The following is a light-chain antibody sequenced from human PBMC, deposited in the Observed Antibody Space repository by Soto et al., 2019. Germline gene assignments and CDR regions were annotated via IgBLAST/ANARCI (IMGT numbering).Light chain of an antibody. CDR3: SSFAGNNNLV. Sequence: QSVLTQPPSASGSPGQSVTISCTGTSSDVGGYNYVSWYQQHPGKAPKLMISEVSKRPSGVPDRFSGSKSGNTASLTVSGLQAGDEVDYYCSSFAGNNNLVFGGGTKLTVL. V-gene: IGLV2-8*01. CDR1: SSDVGGYNY. CDR2: EVS. J-gene: IGLJ2*01.